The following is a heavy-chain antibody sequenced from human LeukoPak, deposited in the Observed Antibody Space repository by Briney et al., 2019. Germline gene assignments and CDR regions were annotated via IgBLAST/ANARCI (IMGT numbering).Heavy chain of an antibody. V-gene: IGHV4-61*02. Sequence: PSQTLSLTCTVSGGSISSGSYYWSWIRQPAGKGLEWIGRIYTSGSTNYNPSLKSRVTISVDTSKNQFSLKLSSVTAADTAVYYCARENRDGHNAWGQGTLVTVSS. CDR1: GGSISSGSYY. J-gene: IGHJ5*02. CDR2: IYTSGST. D-gene: IGHD5-24*01. CDR3: ARENRDGHNA.